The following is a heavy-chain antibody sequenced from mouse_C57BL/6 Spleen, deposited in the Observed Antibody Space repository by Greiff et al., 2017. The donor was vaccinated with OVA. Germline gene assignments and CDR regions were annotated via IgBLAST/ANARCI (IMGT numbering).Heavy chain of an antibody. J-gene: IGHJ3*01. CDR2: IYPSDSET. V-gene: IGHV1-61*01. D-gene: IGHD3-3*01. CDR3: ARRDSPPFAY. CDR1: GYTFTSYW. Sequence: VQLQQSGAELVRPGSSVKLSCKASGYTFTSYWMDWVKQRPVQGLEWIGTIYPSDSETHYNQKFKDKATLTVDKSSSTAYMQLSSLTSEDSAVYYCARRDSPPFAYWGQGTLVTVSA.